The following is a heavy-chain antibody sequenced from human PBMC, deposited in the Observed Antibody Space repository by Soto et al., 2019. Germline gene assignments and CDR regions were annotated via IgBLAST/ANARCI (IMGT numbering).Heavy chain of an antibody. Sequence: QVQLVQSGAEVKKPGSSVKVSCKASGGTFSSYAISWVRQAPGQGLEWMGGIIPIFGTANYAQKFQGRVTITADESRRPAYLELSSRRSEETAVYYCARVDGSYGHYCFDYWGQGTLVAVSS. CDR1: GGTFSSYA. D-gene: IGHD4-17*01. CDR2: IIPIFGTA. J-gene: IGHJ4*02. V-gene: IGHV1-69*12. CDR3: ARVDGSYGHYCFDY.